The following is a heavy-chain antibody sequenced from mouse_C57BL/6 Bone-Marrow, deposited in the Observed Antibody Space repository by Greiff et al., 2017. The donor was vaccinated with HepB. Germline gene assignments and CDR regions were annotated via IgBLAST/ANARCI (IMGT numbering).Heavy chain of an antibody. CDR1: GYTFTDYY. D-gene: IGHD1-1*01. J-gene: IGHJ2*01. CDR2: INPYNGGT. V-gene: IGHV1-19*01. CDR3: ARVYYYGSSPYLDY. Sequence: EVKLQESGPVLVKPGASVKMSCKASGYTFTDYYMNWVKQSHGKSLEWIGVINPYNGGTSYNQKFKGKATLTVDKSSSTAYMELNSLTSEDSAVYYCARVYYYGSSPYLDYWGQGTTLTVSS.